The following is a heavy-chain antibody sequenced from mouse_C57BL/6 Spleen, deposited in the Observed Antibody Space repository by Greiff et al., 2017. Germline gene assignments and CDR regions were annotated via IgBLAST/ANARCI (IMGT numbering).Heavy chain of an antibody. V-gene: IGHV1-7*01. Sequence: QVQLQQSGAELAKPGASVKLSCKASGYTFTSYWMHWVKQRPGQGLEWIGYINPSSGYTKYTQKFKDKATLTAATSSSTAYMQLSSLTYADAAVDYCARSYYSSDDAMDYWGQGTSVTVSS. CDR1: GYTFTSYW. CDR3: ARSYYSSDDAMDY. CDR2: INPSSGYT. D-gene: IGHD1-1*01. J-gene: IGHJ4*01.